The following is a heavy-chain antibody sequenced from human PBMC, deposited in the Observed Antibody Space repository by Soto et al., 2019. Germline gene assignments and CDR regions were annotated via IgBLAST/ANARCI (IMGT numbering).Heavy chain of an antibody. CDR2: IKQDGSEK. V-gene: IGHV3-7*01. CDR1: GFRFSSSW. D-gene: IGHD5-12*01. Sequence: EVQLVESGGGFVQPGGSLRLSCAGSGFRFSSSWMSWVRQAPGKGLEWVAHIKQDGSEKYYVDSAKGRFTISRDNAKTSLYLQMNNLRAEDTAVYYCASWADAAYEDQFQHCGQGTLVTVSS. CDR3: ASWADAAYEDQFQH. J-gene: IGHJ1*01.